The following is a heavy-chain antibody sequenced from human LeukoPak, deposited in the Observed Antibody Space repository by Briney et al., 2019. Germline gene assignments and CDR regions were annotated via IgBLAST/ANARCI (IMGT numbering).Heavy chain of an antibody. CDR1: VFPLSSYS. CDR3: VRVKGTYFDY. Sequence: PGGSLRLSCVASVFPLSSYSINWIRQAPGKGLEWVSYISPSSGNIYYLDSVQGRFTVSRDNDRNSLLLQIDSPTAEDTAVYFCVRVKGTYFDYWGQGALVTVSP. CDR2: ISPSSGNI. J-gene: IGHJ4*02. D-gene: IGHD1-1*01. V-gene: IGHV3-48*01.